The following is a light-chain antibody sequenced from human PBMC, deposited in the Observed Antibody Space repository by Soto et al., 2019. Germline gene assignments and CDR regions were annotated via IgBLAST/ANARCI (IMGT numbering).Light chain of an antibody. Sequence: EIVLTQSPGTLSLSPGEIATLSFRASETVAGSYLAWYQQKPGQAPRLLIHGASSRATGIPDRFSGSGSGTDFTLTISRLEPEDFAVYYCQQYGSSPKTFGQGTKVDIK. J-gene: IGKJ1*01. CDR2: GAS. CDR3: QQYGSSPKT. CDR1: ETVAGSY. V-gene: IGKV3-20*01.